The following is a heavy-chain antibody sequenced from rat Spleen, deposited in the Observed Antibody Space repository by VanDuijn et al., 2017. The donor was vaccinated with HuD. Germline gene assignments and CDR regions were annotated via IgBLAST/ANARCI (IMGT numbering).Heavy chain of an antibody. V-gene: IGHV4-2*01. CDR3: VREEFGVHY. J-gene: IGHJ2*01. CDR1: GFNFNDYW. Sequence: EVKLVESGGGLVQPGRSLKLSCAASGFNFNDYWMGWVRQAPGKGLEWIGEINKDSSTIKYTPSLKDKVTISRDNAQNALYLQMSKLGSEDTAIYYCVREEFGVHYWGQGVMVTVSS. CDR2: INKDSSTI. D-gene: IGHD4-3*01.